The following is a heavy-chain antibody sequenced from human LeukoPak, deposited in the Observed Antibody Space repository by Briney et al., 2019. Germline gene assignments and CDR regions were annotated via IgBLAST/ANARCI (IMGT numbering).Heavy chain of an antibody. CDR1: GFTFSSYA. CDR2: IYYSGST. V-gene: IGHV4-30-4*08. J-gene: IGHJ4*02. D-gene: IGHD6-19*01. Sequence: LRLSCAASGFTFSSYAMSWIRQPPGKGLEWIGYIYYSGSTYYNPSLKSRVTISVDTSKNQFSLKLSSVTAADTAVYYCARAPGGSGWPYYFDYWGQGTLVTVSS. CDR3: ARAPGGSGWPYYFDY.